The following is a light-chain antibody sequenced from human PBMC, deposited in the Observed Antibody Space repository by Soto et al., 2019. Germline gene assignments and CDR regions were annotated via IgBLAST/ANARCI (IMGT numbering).Light chain of an antibody. CDR2: EVS. J-gene: IGLJ1*01. CDR1: RSDVGGYNL. Sequence: QSALTQTASVSGSPGQSITISCTGTRSDVGGYNLVSWFQQSPGKVPKLIIYEVSKRPSGVSDRFSGSKTDDTASLTISGLQAEDEADYFCCSYAGYSTLVFGTGTKSPS. V-gene: IGLV2-23*02. CDR3: CSYAGYSTLV.